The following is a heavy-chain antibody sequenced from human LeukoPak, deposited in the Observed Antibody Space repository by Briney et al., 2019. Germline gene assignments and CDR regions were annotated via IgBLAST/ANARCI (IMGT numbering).Heavy chain of an antibody. CDR2: IDPKNGDT. Sequence: ASVKVSCKTSGYPFSDYYIHWTRQASGQGLESMGWIDPKNGDTKYAQRSQGRLTISMDTSIDTVYMELSSLRYDDTAVYYCARLSALWGQGTLVTVSS. J-gene: IGHJ4*02. CDR1: GYPFSDYY. CDR3: ARLSAL. V-gene: IGHV1-2*02.